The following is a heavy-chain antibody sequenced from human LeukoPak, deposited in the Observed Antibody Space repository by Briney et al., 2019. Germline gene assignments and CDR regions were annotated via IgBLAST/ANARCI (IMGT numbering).Heavy chain of an antibody. J-gene: IGHJ4*02. CDR3: SSGYYFDY. CDR1: GFTLSSYS. Sequence: GGSLRLSCAVSGFTLSSYSMNWVRQAPGKGLEWVSSISGSGGSIYYADSVKGRFTISRDNAKNSLSLQMNSLRAEDTAVYYCSSGYYFDYWGQGTLVTVSS. D-gene: IGHD3-22*01. V-gene: IGHV3-21*01. CDR2: ISGSGGSI.